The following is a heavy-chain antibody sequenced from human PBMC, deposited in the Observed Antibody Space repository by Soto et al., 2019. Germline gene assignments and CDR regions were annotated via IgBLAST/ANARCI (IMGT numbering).Heavy chain of an antibody. CDR2: ISAYNGNT. D-gene: IGHD2-2*02. CDR3: ARGKRWFPGYCSSTSCHMGADY. V-gene: IGHV1-18*01. CDR1: GYTFTSYG. J-gene: IGHJ4*02. Sequence: QVQLVQSGAEVKKPGASVKVSCKASGYTFTSYGISWVRQAPGQGLEWMGWISAYNGNTNYAQKLQGRVTMTTDTSTSRAYMELRSLKSDDTAVYYCARGKRWFPGYCSSTSCHMGADYWGQGTLVTVSS.